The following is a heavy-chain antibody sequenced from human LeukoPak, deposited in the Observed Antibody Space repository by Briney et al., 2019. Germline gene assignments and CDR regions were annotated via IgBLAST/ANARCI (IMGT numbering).Heavy chain of an antibody. Sequence: GGSLRLSCAASGFTFSSYWMSWVRQAPGKGLEWVANIKQDGSEKYYVDSVKGRFTISRDNAKNSLYLQMNSLRAEDTAVYYCAVVPATSQGHNAFDIWGQGTMVTVSS. CDR2: IKQDGSEK. CDR1: GFTFSSYW. CDR3: AVVPATSQGHNAFDI. V-gene: IGHV3-7*01. D-gene: IGHD2-2*01. J-gene: IGHJ3*02.